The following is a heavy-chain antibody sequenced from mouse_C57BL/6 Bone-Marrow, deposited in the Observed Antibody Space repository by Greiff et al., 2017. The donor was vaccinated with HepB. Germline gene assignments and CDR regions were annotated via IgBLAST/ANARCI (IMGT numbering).Heavy chain of an antibody. J-gene: IGHJ2*01. CDR1: GFTFSSYG. CDR3: TRSPRNFDY. Sequence: EVMLVESGGDLVKPGGSLKLSCAASGFTFSSYGMSWVRQTPDKRLEWVATISSGGSYTYYPDSVKGRFTISKDNAKNTPYLQMSSLKSEDTAMYYCTRSPRNFDYWGQGTTLTVSS. V-gene: IGHV5-6*01. CDR2: ISSGGSYT.